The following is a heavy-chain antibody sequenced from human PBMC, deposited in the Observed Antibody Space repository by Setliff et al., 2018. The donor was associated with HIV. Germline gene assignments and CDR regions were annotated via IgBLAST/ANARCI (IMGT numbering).Heavy chain of an antibody. V-gene: IGHV5-51*01. CDR3: AKKGGDQWLFGGYAFDI. J-gene: IGHJ3*02. CDR2: IYPGDSDT. D-gene: IGHD3-22*01. CDR1: GYSFTSYW. Sequence: PGESLKISCKGSGYSFTSYWIGWVRQMPGKGLEWMGIIYPGDSDTRYSPSFQGQVTISADKSISTAYLQWSSLKASDTAIYYCAKKGGDQWLFGGYAFDIWGQGTMVTVSS.